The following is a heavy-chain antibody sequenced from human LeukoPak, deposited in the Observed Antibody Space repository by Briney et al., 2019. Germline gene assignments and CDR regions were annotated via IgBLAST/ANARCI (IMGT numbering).Heavy chain of an antibody. Sequence: GGSLRLSCAASGFTFSRYWMHWVRQAPGKGLVWVSCIKSDGSSTSIADSARGRFTISRDNAKNTVYLQMNSLRAEDTAVYYCVRDNRSYNFDYWGQGTLVTVSS. J-gene: IGHJ4*02. CDR1: GFTFSRYW. D-gene: IGHD1-26*01. CDR2: IKSDGSST. V-gene: IGHV3-74*01. CDR3: VRDNRSYNFDY.